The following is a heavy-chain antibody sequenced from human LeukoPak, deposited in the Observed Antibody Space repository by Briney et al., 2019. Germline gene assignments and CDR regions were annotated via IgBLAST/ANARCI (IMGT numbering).Heavy chain of an antibody. J-gene: IGHJ4*02. CDR1: GFTFSSYE. CDR2: ISSSGSTT. Sequence: GGSLRLSCAASGFTFSSYEMNWVRQAPGKGLEWVSYISSSGSTTYYADSVKGRFTISRDNSKNTLYLQMNSLRAEDTAVYYCAGGGSGGYHLDYWGQGTLVTVPS. CDR3: AGGGSGGYHLDY. V-gene: IGHV3-48*03. D-gene: IGHD3-10*01.